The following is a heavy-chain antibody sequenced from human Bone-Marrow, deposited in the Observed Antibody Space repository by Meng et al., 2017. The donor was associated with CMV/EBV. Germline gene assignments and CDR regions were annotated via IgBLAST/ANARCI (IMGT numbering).Heavy chain of an antibody. V-gene: IGHV5-51*01. J-gene: IGHJ4*01. D-gene: IGHD4-11*01. CDR3: ARLEAVTNDLDY. CDR2: IYPGDSDA. Sequence: GESLKISCNGSGYSFNSYWIGWVRQMPGKGLEWMGVIYPGDSDARYSPSLQGQVTMSADKSISTAYLHWSSLKASDTAMYYWARLEAVTNDLDYWGHGTLVSVSS. CDR1: GYSFNSYW.